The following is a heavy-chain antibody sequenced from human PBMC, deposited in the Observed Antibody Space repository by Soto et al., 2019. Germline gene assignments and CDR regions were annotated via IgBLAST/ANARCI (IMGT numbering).Heavy chain of an antibody. D-gene: IGHD2-21*02. J-gene: IGHJ3*02. Sequence: QVQLVQSGAEVKKPGSSVKVSCKASGGTFSSYAISWVRQAPGQGLEWMGGIIPIFGTANYAQKFQGRVTITADXXTXTXXMELSSLRSEDTAVYYCATYYCGGDCYSRFYAFDIWGQGTMVTVSS. V-gene: IGHV1-69*12. CDR3: ATYYCGGDCYSRFYAFDI. CDR2: IIPIFGTA. CDR1: GGTFSSYA.